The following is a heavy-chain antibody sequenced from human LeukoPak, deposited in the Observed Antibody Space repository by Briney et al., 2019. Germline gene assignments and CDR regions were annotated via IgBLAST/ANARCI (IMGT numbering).Heavy chain of an antibody. CDR2: SSGSGGST. CDR3: AKSVRGDYIGSDDY. J-gene: IGHJ4*02. D-gene: IGHD4-17*01. CDR1: GFTFSSYA. Sequence: PGGSLRLSCAASGFTFSSYAMSWVRQAPGKGLEWVSASSGSGGSTYYADSVKGRFTISRVNSKNTLYLQMKRLRTEVTAVYFCAKSVRGDYIGSDDYWGQGTLVTVSS. V-gene: IGHV3-23*01.